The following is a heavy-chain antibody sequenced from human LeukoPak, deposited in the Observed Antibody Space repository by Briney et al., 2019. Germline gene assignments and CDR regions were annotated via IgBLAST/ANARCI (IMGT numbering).Heavy chain of an antibody. CDR3: ARGNWGEYSSNPSVDP. CDR1: GGSFSGYY. J-gene: IGHJ5*02. Sequence: SETLSLTCAVYGGSFSGYYWSWIRQPPGKGLEWIGEINHSGSTNYNPSLKSRVTISVDTSKNQFPLKLSSVTAADTAVYYCARGNWGEYSSNPSVDPWGQGTLVTVSS. D-gene: IGHD6-6*01. V-gene: IGHV4-34*01. CDR2: INHSGST.